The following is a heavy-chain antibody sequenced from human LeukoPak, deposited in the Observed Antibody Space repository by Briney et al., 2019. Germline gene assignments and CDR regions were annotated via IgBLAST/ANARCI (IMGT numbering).Heavy chain of an antibody. CDR1: GFTFSSYA. J-gene: IGHJ4*02. CDR2: ISYDGSNK. CDR3: ARDAVTKPFDY. Sequence: PGGSLRLSCAASGFTFSSYAMHWVRQAPGKGLEWVAVISYDGSNKYYADSVKGRFTFSRDNSKNTLYLQMNSLRAEDTAVYYCARDAVTKPFDYWGQGTLVTVSS. D-gene: IGHD4-17*01. V-gene: IGHV3-30*04.